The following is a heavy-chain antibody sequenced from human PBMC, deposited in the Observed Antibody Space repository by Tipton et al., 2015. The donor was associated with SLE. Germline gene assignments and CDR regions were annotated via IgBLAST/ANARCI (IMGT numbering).Heavy chain of an antibody. CDR2: IYTSGST. CDR1: GGSISSGSYY. Sequence: TLSLTCTVSGGSISSGSYYWSWIRQPSGKGLRGIGRIYTSGSTNYNPSLKSRVTISVDTSKTQFSLKLSSVTAADTAVYYCARAIAYQQLAPMDVWGKGTTVTVSS. V-gene: IGHV4-61*02. D-gene: IGHD6-13*01. CDR3: ARAIAYQQLAPMDV. J-gene: IGHJ6*03.